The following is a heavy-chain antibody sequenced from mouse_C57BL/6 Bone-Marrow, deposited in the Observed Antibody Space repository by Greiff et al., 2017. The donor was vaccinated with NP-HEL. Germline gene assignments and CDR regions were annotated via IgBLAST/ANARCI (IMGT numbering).Heavy chain of an antibody. D-gene: IGHD1-1*01. Sequence: QVQLQQSDAELVKPGASVKISCKVSGYTFTDHTTHWMKQRPEQGLEWIGYIYPRDGSTKYNEKFKGKATLTADKSSSTAYMQLNSLTSEDSAVYFCARGHYYGSSYPYYFDYWGQGTTLTVSS. CDR1: GYTFTDHT. V-gene: IGHV1-78*01. J-gene: IGHJ2*01. CDR3: ARGHYYGSSYPYYFDY. CDR2: IYPRDGST.